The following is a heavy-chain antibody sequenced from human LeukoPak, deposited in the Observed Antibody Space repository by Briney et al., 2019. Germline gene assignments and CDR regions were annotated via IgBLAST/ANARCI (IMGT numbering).Heavy chain of an antibody. V-gene: IGHV4-34*01. D-gene: IGHD3-3*01. CDR3: ARGLTYYDFWSGYSNHAFDI. CDR2: INHSGST. J-gene: IGHJ3*02. Sequence: SETLSLTCAVYGGSFSGYYWSWIRQPPGKGLEWIGEINHSGSTNYSPSLKSRVTISVDTSKNQFSLKLSSVTAADTAVYYCARGLTYYDFWSGYSNHAFDIWGQGTMVTVSS. CDR1: GGSFSGYY.